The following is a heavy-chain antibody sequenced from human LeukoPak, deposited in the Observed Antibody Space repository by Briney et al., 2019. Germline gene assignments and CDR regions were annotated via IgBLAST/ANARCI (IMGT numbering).Heavy chain of an antibody. Sequence: ASVKVSCKASGYTVTGYYMHWVRQAPGQGLEWMGWINPNSGGTNYAQKFQGRVTMTRDTSISIAYMELSRLRSDDTAVYYCARDREVAAAGSGDAFDIWGQGTMVTVSS. J-gene: IGHJ3*02. CDR3: ARDREVAAAGSGDAFDI. CDR1: GYTVTGYY. D-gene: IGHD6-13*01. V-gene: IGHV1-2*02. CDR2: INPNSGGT.